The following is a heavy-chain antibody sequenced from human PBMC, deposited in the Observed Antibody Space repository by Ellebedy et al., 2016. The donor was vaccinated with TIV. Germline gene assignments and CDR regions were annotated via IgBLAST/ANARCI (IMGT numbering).Heavy chain of an antibody. CDR3: ARGVVTGIPVPGA. Sequence: SETLSLTCAVYGGSFSGYYWSWIRQPPGKGLEWIGEINHSGSTNYNPSLKSRVTISADTSKNQLSLKLTSVTAADTAVYYCARGVVTGIPVPGAWGQGILVTVSS. J-gene: IGHJ5*02. D-gene: IGHD6-19*01. CDR2: INHSGST. CDR1: GGSFSGYY. V-gene: IGHV4-34*01.